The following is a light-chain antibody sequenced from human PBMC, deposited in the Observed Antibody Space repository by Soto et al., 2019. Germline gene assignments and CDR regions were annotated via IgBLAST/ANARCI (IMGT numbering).Light chain of an antibody. Sequence: ALTQPASVSGSPGQSITISCTGTSSDVGGYDYVSWYQQHPGKAPTLLIYDVINRPSGVSFRFSGSKSGNTASLTISGLQAEDEAEYYCSSYTRSSISVFGTGTKLTVL. CDR1: SSDVGGYDY. CDR3: SSYTRSSISV. V-gene: IGLV2-14*01. CDR2: DVI. J-gene: IGLJ1*01.